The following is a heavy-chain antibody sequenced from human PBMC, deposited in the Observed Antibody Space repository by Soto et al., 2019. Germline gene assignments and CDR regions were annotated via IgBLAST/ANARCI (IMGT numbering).Heavy chain of an antibody. Sequence: QVHLVQSGAAVKKPGASVKVSCQASGYTFTSYDINWVRQATGHGLEWMGWMNPNSGNTGYAQKFQGRVTMTRNTSISTAYMELSSLRSEDTALYYCGRGWVGIDLWGQGTLVTVSS. J-gene: IGHJ3*01. D-gene: IGHD1-26*01. CDR3: GRGWVGIDL. CDR2: MNPNSGNT. V-gene: IGHV1-8*01. CDR1: GYTFTSYD.